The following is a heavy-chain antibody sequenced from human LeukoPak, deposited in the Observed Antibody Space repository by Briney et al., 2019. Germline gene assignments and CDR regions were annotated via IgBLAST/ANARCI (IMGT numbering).Heavy chain of an antibody. Sequence: TGGSLRLSCAASGFTFDDYAMHWVRQAPGKGLEWVSGISWNSGSIGYADSVKGRFTISRDNAKNSLYLQMNSLRAEDTALYHCARHLAGAFDIWGQGTMVTVSS. CDR3: ARHLAGAFDI. D-gene: IGHD6-25*01. V-gene: IGHV3-9*01. CDR2: ISWNSGSI. J-gene: IGHJ3*02. CDR1: GFTFDDYA.